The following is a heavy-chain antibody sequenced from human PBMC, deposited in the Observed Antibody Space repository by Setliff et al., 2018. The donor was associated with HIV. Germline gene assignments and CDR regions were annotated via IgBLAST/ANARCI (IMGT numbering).Heavy chain of an antibody. D-gene: IGHD1-26*01. J-gene: IGHJ4*02. CDR1: GFTFSNAW. CDR3: VTGSQLPMDY. V-gene: IGHV3-15*01. CDR2: VKSKADGGTI. Sequence: GGSLRLSCAASGFTFSNAWMIWVRQAPGKGLEWAGRVKSKADGGTIDYAAPVKGRFTISRDDSKNTLYLQMNSLTTDDTAVYFCVTGSQLPMDYWGQGTLVTVSS.